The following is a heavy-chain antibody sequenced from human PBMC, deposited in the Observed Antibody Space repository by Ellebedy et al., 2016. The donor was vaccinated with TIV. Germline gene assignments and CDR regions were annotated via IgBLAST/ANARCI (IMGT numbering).Heavy chain of an antibody. V-gene: IGHV1-2*02. CDR2: INPNSGGT. J-gene: IGHJ5*02. CDR3: ARGAASSGIGVDP. CDR1: GYTFTSYD. Sequence: ASVKVSXXASGYTFTSYDINWVRQATGQGLEWMGWINPNSGGTNYAQKFQGRVTMTRDTSISTAYMELSRLRSDDTAVYYCARGAASSGIGVDPWGQGTLVTVSS. D-gene: IGHD3-10*01.